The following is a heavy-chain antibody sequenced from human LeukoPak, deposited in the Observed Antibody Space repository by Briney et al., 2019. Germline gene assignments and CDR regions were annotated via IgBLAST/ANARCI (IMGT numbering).Heavy chain of an antibody. Sequence: GGSLRLSCAASGFTFSSYGMSWVRQAPGKGLEWVSSLISSGTTTYYADSVKGRFTISRDNSKNTVHLQMDSLRAEDSAVYYCAKNAGYSYGLYYFDYWGQGTLVTVSS. CDR2: LISSGTTT. D-gene: IGHD5-18*01. V-gene: IGHV3-23*01. CDR1: GFTFSSYG. CDR3: AKNAGYSYGLYYFDY. J-gene: IGHJ4*02.